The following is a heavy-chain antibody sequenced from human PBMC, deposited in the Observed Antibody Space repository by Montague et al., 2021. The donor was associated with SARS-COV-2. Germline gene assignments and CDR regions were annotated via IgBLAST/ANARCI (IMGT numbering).Heavy chain of an antibody. J-gene: IGHJ6*02. CDR1: GDSIRVSH. V-gene: IGHV4-4*09. CDR3: ARLTGSRVYYYHYGFDV. Sequence: SETLSLTCTVSGDSIRVSHWSWIRQPPGKGLEWIGYIDNSGSTNXXPALESRVTLTVSASNNQFYLTLRSVTAADTAVYYCARLTGSRVYYYHYGFDVWGQGTPVTVSS. CDR2: IDNSGST. D-gene: IGHD1-20*01.